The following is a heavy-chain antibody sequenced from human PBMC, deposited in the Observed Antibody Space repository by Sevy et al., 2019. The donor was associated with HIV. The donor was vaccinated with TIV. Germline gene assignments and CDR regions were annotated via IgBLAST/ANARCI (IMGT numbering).Heavy chain of an antibody. CDR1: GYRLTGLS. D-gene: IGHD3-22*01. CDR2: FDPEDGET. CDR3: ATTKDYYEDSGDPFDY. Sequence: ASVKVSCKVSGYRLTGLSMHWVRQAPGKGLEWMASFDPEDGETFYAQKFQGRLTLTEDTSTDIAYMGLSSLRAEDTAVYYCATTKDYYEDSGDPFDYWGQGTLVTVSS. V-gene: IGHV1-24*01. J-gene: IGHJ4*02.